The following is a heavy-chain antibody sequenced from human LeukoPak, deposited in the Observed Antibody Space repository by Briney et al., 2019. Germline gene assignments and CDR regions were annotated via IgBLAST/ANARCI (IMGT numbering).Heavy chain of an antibody. D-gene: IGHD3-16*01. CDR2: INPSGGST. J-gene: IGHJ4*02. CDR1: GYTFTSYY. V-gene: IGHV1-46*01. Sequence: ASVKVSCKASGYTFTSYYMHWARQAPGQGLEWMGIINPSGGSTSYAQKFQGRVTMTRDTSTSTVYMELSSLRSEDTAVYYCARPPRGEGGSLRFDYWGQGTLVTVSS. CDR3: ARPPRGEGGSLRFDY.